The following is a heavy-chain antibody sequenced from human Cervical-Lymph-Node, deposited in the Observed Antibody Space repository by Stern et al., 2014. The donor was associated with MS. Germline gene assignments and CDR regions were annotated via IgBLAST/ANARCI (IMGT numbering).Heavy chain of an antibody. V-gene: IGHV4-4*02. CDR2: IHPIGTT. J-gene: IGHJ5*01. Sequence: VQLVESGPGLVKPSGTLSLTCAVSGGSISNTNWWGWVRQTPEMGLEWIGEIHPIGTTNFSPALKSRVTMSVAKTKHQLSLGVQYVTAADTATYYCARVNSGYNWFDYWGKGALVTVSS. CDR3: ARVNSGYNWFDY. CDR1: GGSISNTNW. D-gene: IGHD5-12*01.